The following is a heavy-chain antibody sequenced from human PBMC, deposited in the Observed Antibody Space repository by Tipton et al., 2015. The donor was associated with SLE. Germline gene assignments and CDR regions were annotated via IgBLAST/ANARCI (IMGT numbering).Heavy chain of an antibody. Sequence: QLVQSGVEVKKPGASVRVSCKASGYTFTTYGISWVRQAPGQGLEWMGWISTYNGNTNYAQKLQGRVTMTSDTSTSTAYMELRSLRSDDTAMYYCALRWPDTWTTVYWGQGTLVTVSS. CDR3: ALRWPDTWTTVY. J-gene: IGHJ4*02. D-gene: IGHD5-12*01. CDR1: GYTFTTYG. CDR2: ISTYNGNT. V-gene: IGHV1-18*01.